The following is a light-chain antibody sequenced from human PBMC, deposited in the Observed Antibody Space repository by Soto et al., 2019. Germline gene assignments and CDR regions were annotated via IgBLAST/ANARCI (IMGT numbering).Light chain of an antibody. CDR2: GAS. J-gene: IGKJ1*01. V-gene: IGKV3-20*01. Sequence: EIVMTQSPATLSVSPGERATLSCRASQSVSSNLAWYQQKPGQAPRLLIHGASTGATGIPDRFSGSGSGTDFTLTISRLEPEDFAVYYCQQYGTSPRTFGHGTKV. CDR3: QQYGTSPRT. CDR1: QSVSSN.